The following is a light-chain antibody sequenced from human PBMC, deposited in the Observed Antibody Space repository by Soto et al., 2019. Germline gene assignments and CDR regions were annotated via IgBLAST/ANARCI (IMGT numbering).Light chain of an antibody. CDR3: SSYTSSSTLYV. V-gene: IGLV2-14*01. CDR1: SSDVGGYNY. Sequence: QPVLTQPASVSVSPGQSITISCTGTSSDVGGYNYVSWYQQHPGKAPKLMIYDVSNRPSGVSNRFSGSKSGNTASLTISGLQAEDEADYYCSSYTSSSTLYVFGTGTKVTVL. J-gene: IGLJ1*01. CDR2: DVS.